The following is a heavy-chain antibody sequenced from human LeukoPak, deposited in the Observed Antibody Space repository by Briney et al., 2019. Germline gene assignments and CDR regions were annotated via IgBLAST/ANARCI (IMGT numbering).Heavy chain of an antibody. CDR3: ARDSCGRTSCLDS. D-gene: IGHD2-2*01. CDR1: GFTFSNYG. Sequence: GRSLRLSCAPSGFTFSNYGMHWVRQAPGKGLELVTGIWYHGNKEHYLDSVKGRFTISRDNSKNTLYLQMDSLRAEDTAVYYCARDSCGRTSCLDSWGQGALVTVSS. J-gene: IGHJ4*02. CDR2: IWYHGNKE. V-gene: IGHV3-33*01.